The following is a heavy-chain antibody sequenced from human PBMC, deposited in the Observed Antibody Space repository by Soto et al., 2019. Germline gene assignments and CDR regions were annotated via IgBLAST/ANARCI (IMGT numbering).Heavy chain of an antibody. Sequence: SLRLSCAASGFTFSSYAMSWVRQAPGKGLEWVSAISGSGGSTYYADSVKGRFTISRDNSKNTLYLQMNSLRAEDTAVYYCAKALAAADGYYYYYGMDVWGQGTTVTVSS. CDR2: ISGSGGST. D-gene: IGHD6-13*01. CDR3: AKALAAADGYYYYYGMDV. CDR1: GFTFSSYA. J-gene: IGHJ6*02. V-gene: IGHV3-23*01.